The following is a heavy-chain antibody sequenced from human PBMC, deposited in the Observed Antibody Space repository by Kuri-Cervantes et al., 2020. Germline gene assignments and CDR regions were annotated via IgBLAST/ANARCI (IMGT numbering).Heavy chain of an antibody. D-gene: IGHD2-21*01. CDR3: AREHIEDYMDV. J-gene: IGHJ6*03. Sequence: ASVKVSCKTSGYTFTSYYIHWVRQAPGQGLEWMGWINTNTGNPTYAQGFTGRFVFSLDTSVSTAYLQICSLKAEDTAVYYCAREHIEDYMDVWGKGTTVTVSS. CDR1: GYTFTSYY. CDR2: INTNTGNP. V-gene: IGHV7-4-1*01.